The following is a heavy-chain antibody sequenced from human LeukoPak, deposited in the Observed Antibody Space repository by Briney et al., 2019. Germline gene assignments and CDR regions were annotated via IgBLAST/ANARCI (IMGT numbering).Heavy chain of an antibody. CDR3: AKDRRNYGSGSNFPALFDY. Sequence: GRSLRLSCAASGFTFSSYGMHWVRQAPGKGLEWVAVISYDGSNKYYADSVKGRFTISRDNSKNTLYLQMNSLRAEDTAVYYCAKDRRNYGSGSNFPALFDYWGQGTLVTVSS. D-gene: IGHD3-10*01. CDR1: GFTFSSYG. J-gene: IGHJ4*02. V-gene: IGHV3-30*18. CDR2: ISYDGSNK.